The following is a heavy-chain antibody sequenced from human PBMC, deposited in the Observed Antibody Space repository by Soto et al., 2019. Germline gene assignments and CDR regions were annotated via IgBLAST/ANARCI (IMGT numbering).Heavy chain of an antibody. CDR1: GFTFISYW. V-gene: IGHV3-74*01. D-gene: IGHD1-7*01. J-gene: IGHJ4*01. Sequence: PGGSLRLSCAASGFTFISYWIHWVRQAPWKGLMLASLIHRYWSTTRYADSVKGRFTISRYSAKNTLYLQMSILRVEDKAVYYFATDNWNSYWGQGTLVTVSS. CDR3: ATDNWNSY. CDR2: IHRYWSTT.